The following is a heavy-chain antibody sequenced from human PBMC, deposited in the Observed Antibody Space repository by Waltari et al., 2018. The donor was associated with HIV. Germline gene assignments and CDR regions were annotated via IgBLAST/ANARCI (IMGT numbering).Heavy chain of an antibody. Sequence: QVQLVQSGAEVKKPGASVKVSCKASGYTFTSYDINWVRQATGKGLEWRGWRNPNSGNTGYAQKFQGRVTMTRNTSISTAYMELSSLRSEDTAVYYCARGRVNWNPAHLYYFDYWGQGTLVTVSS. CDR3: ARGRVNWNPAHLYYFDY. CDR1: GYTFTSYD. D-gene: IGHD1-20*01. J-gene: IGHJ4*02. V-gene: IGHV1-8*01. CDR2: RNPNSGNT.